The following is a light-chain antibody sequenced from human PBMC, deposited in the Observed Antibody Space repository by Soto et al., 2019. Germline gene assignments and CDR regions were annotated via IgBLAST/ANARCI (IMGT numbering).Light chain of an antibody. V-gene: IGLV2-14*01. CDR3: SSYTSSSTSHVV. Sequence: QSVLTQPASVSGSPGQSITISCIGTSSDVGGYNYVSWYQQHPGKAPKLMIYDVGNRPSGVSNRFSGSKSGNTASLTISGLQAEDEADYYCSSYTSSSTSHVVFGGGTQLTVL. J-gene: IGLJ2*01. CDR2: DVG. CDR1: SSDVGGYNY.